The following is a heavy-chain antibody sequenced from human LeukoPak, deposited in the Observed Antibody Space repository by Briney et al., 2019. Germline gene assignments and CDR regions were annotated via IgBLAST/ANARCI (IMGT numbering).Heavy chain of an antibody. D-gene: IGHD5-24*01. CDR3: ARDILEMATITAPDAFDI. Sequence: GGSLRLSCAASGFTFSSYWMSWVRQAPGKGLEWVANIKQDGSEKYYVDSVKGRFTISRDKAKNSLYLQMNSLRAEDTAVYSCARDILEMATITAPDAFDIWGQGTMVTVSS. J-gene: IGHJ3*02. CDR2: IKQDGSEK. CDR1: GFTFSSYW. V-gene: IGHV3-7*01.